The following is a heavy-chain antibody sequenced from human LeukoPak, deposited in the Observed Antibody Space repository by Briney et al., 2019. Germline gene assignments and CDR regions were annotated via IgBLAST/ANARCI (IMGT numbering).Heavy chain of an antibody. CDR2: ISASSGNT. V-gene: IGHV1-18*01. CDR3: AREDIGGSFDY. J-gene: IGHJ4*02. Sequence: GASVKVSCKASGYTFTSYIISWVRQAPGQGLGWMGWISASSGNTNYAQKFQDRVTTTTDTSTSTAYMELRSLRSDDTAVYYCAREDIGGSFDYWGQGSLVTVSS. CDR1: GYTFTSYI. D-gene: IGHD2-15*01.